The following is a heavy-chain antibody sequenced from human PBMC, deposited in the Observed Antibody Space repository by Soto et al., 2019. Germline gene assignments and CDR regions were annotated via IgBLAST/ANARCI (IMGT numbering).Heavy chain of an antibody. Sequence: GASVKVSCKASGYTFTSYAMHWVRQAPGQRLEWMGWINASNGNTKYSQKFQGRVTITRDTSASTAYMELSSLRSEDTAVYYCAREGRDIVLMVYAIIGAKAFDIWGQGTMVTVSS. J-gene: IGHJ3*02. D-gene: IGHD2-8*01. CDR1: GYTFTSYA. CDR3: AREGRDIVLMVYAIIGAKAFDI. V-gene: IGHV1-3*01. CDR2: INASNGNT.